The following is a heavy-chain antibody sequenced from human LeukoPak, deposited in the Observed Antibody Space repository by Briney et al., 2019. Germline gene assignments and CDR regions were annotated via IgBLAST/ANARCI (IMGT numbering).Heavy chain of an antibody. CDR3: ARSSYYYDSSGYPRPYYFDY. CDR1: GGSISSSSYY. D-gene: IGHD3-22*01. V-gene: IGHV4-39*01. J-gene: IGHJ4*02. CDR2: IYYSGST. Sequence: PSETLSLTCTVSGGSISSSSYYWGWIRQPTGKGLEWIGSIYYSGSTYYNPSLKSRVTISVDTSKNQFSLKLSSVTAADTAVYYCARSSYYYDSSGYPRPYYFDYWGQGTLVTVSS.